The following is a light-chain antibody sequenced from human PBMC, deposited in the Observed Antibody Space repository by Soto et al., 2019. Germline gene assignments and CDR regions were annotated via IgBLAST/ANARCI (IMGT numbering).Light chain of an antibody. Sequence: EVVLTQFPATLSLSPGERATLSCRASQSVGSDIAWYQQKPGQAPRLLIYDTSNRATGIPARFSGSGSGADFTLTISSLEPEAFAVYFCQQRSSWPLTFGGGTKVEIK. CDR1: QSVGSD. V-gene: IGKV3-11*01. CDR3: QQRSSWPLT. J-gene: IGKJ4*01. CDR2: DTS.